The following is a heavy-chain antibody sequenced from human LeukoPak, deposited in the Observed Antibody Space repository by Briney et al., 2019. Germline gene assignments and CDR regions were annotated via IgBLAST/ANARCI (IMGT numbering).Heavy chain of an antibody. CDR1: GVTFSSYA. CDR3: ARESGYDSSFDY. V-gene: IGHV3-30-3*01. Sequence: PGGSLRLSCAASGVTFSSYAMHWVRQAPGKGLEWVAVISYDGSNKYYADSVKGRFTISRDNSKNTLYLQMNSLRAEDTAVYYCARESGYDSSFDYWGQGTLVTVSS. D-gene: IGHD5-12*01. J-gene: IGHJ4*02. CDR2: ISYDGSNK.